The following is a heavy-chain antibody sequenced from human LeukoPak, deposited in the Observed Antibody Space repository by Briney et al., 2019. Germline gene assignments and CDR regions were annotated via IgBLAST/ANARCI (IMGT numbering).Heavy chain of an antibody. D-gene: IGHD4-17*01. V-gene: IGHV3-7*01. CDR3: ARESGVRYGDYFDY. Sequence: ETLSLTCTVSGGSISSYYWSWVRQAPGKGLEWVANIKQDGSEKYYVDSVKGRFTISRDNAKNSLYLQMNSLRAEDTAVYYCARESGVRYGDYFDYWGQGTLVTVSS. CDR2: IKQDGSEK. CDR1: GGSISSYY. J-gene: IGHJ4*02.